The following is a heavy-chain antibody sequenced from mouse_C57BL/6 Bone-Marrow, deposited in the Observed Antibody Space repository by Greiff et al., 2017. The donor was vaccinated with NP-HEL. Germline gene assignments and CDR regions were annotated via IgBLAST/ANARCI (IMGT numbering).Heavy chain of an antibody. CDR1: GYTFTTYS. Sequence: VQLQQSGAELVKPGASVKMSCKASGYTFTTYSIEWMKQNPGQSLEWIGNFHPYNDDTKYNEKFKGKATLTAEKSSSTAYLELSPLTSDDSAVYYCARQGGCYPFAYWGQGTLVTVSA. CDR2: FHPYNDDT. J-gene: IGHJ3*01. D-gene: IGHD1-1*02. CDR3: ARQGGCYPFAY. V-gene: IGHV1-47*01.